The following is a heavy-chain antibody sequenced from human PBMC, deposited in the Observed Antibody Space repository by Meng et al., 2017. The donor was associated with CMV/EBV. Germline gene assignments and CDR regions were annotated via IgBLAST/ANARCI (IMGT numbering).Heavy chain of an antibody. CDR2: IYYSGST. CDR3: ARQNAMVRGVIAG. D-gene: IGHD3-10*01. V-gene: IGHV4-39*01. J-gene: IGHJ4*02. Sequence: SETLSLTCTVSGGSISSSSYYWGWIRQPPGKGLEWIGSIYYSGSTYYNPSLKGRVTISVDTSKNQFSLKLSSVTAADTAVYYCARQNAMVRGVIAGWGQGTLVTVSS. CDR1: GGSISSSSYY.